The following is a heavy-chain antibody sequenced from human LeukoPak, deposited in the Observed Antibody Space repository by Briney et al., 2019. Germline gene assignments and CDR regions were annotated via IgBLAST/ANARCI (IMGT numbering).Heavy chain of an antibody. CDR2: INGNTGNT. J-gene: IGHJ1*01. V-gene: IGHV3-23*01. D-gene: IGHD6-19*01. CDR1: GFTITSYA. Sequence: PGGSLRLSCAASGFTITSYAMYWVRQAPGKGMEWVSGINGNTGNTYYADSVKGRFSISRDYSKNSLFLQMNSLRDDDTAMYYCAKGVPGYSSGRSYFHHWGQGTLVTVFS. CDR3: AKGVPGYSSGRSYFHH.